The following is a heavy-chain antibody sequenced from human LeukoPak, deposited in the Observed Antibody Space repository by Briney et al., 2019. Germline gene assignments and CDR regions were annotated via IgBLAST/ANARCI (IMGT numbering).Heavy chain of an antibody. CDR2: INHSGST. D-gene: IGHD6-13*01. V-gene: IGHV4-34*01. CDR1: GGSFSGYY. J-gene: IGHJ6*03. CDR3: ARGRPYSSSGNYYYYMDV. Sequence: SETLSLTCAVYGGSFSGYYWSWIRQPPGKGLEWIGEINHSGSTNYNPALKSRVTISVDTSKNQFSLTLSSVTAADTAVYYCARGRPYSSSGNYYYYMDVWGKGTTVTVSS.